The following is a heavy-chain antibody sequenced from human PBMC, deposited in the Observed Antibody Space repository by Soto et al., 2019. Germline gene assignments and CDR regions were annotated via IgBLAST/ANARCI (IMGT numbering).Heavy chain of an antibody. V-gene: IGHV4-31*03. CDR1: GGSISSGGYY. Sequence: SETLSLTCTVSGGSISSGGYYWSWIRQHPGKGLEWIGYIYYSGSTYYNPSLKSRVTISVDTSKNQFSLKLSSVTAADTAVYYCARKAPFEDSPAFGYWGQGTPVTVSS. J-gene: IGHJ4*02. CDR2: IYYSGST. CDR3: ARKAPFEDSPAFGY. D-gene: IGHD3-16*01.